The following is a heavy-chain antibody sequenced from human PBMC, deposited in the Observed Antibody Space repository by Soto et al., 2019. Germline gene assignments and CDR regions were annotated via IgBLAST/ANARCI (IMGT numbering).Heavy chain of an antibody. CDR3: ARVDSMGEYYYYYYGMDV. D-gene: IGHD3-10*01. J-gene: IGHJ6*02. CDR2: IYYSGST. CDR1: GGSISSYY. V-gene: IGHV4-59*01. Sequence: SETLSLTCTVSGGSISSYYWSWIRQPPGKGLEWIGYIYYSGSTNYNPSLKSRVTISVDTFKNQFSLKLSSVTAADTAVYYCARVDSMGEYYYYYYGMDVWGQWTTVSVSS.